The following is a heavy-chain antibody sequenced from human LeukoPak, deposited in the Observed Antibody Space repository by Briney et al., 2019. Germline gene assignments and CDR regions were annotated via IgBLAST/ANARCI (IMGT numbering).Heavy chain of an antibody. V-gene: IGHV4-59*08. CDR1: GGSISSSY. CDR2: IHYSGTT. Sequence: SETLSLTCTVSGGSISSSYWTWIRQPPGKGLEWIGYIHYSGTTNYNPSLKGRVTISVDTSKNQVSLMLSSVTAADTAVYYCAKQRDAYSNDRPFDFWGQGTLVTVSS. D-gene: IGHD4-11*01. J-gene: IGHJ4*02. CDR3: AKQRDAYSNDRPFDF.